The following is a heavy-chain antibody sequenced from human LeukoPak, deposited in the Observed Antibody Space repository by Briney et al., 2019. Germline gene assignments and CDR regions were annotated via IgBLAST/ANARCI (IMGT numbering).Heavy chain of an antibody. CDR1: GFTFSSYW. Sequence: GGSLRLSCAASGFTFSSYWMHWVRQAPGKGLVWVSRINSDGSSTIYADSVKGRFTISRDNAKNTLYLQTNSLRAEDTAVYYCARRGYSSGWYSLNYWGQGTLVTVSS. D-gene: IGHD6-19*01. V-gene: IGHV3-74*01. J-gene: IGHJ4*02. CDR2: INSDGSST. CDR3: ARRGYSSGWYSLNY.